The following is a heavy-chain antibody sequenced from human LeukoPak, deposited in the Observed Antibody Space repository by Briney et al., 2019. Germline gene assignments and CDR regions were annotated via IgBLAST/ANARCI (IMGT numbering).Heavy chain of an antibody. CDR3: ARAKTYGSGSTGWFDY. CDR1: GFSFSDNY. J-gene: IGHJ4*02. CDR2: ISSRSSYT. Sequence: GGSLRLSCAASGFSFSDNYMSWIRLAPGKGLEWVSHISSRSSYTSYADSVKGRFTISRDNAKNSLYLQMSSLRAEDTAVYYCARAKTYGSGSTGWFDYWGREPWSPSPQ. V-gene: IGHV3-11*06. D-gene: IGHD3-10*01.